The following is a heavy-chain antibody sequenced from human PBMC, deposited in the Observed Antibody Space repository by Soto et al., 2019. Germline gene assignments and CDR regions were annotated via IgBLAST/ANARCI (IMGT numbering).Heavy chain of an antibody. J-gene: IGHJ4*02. CDR2: LSGSGTTT. CDR3: AKGGFIAAVDFYYLDY. D-gene: IGHD6-13*01. Sequence: EVQLLESGGGLVQPGGSLRLSCAASGFSFSTHAMTWVRQTPGKGLEWVSGLSGSGTTTYYADSVKGRFTISRDISKNTLYLQMNSLRAVDTAVYYCAKGGFIAAVDFYYLDYWGQGTLVTVSS. V-gene: IGHV3-23*01. CDR1: GFSFSTHA.